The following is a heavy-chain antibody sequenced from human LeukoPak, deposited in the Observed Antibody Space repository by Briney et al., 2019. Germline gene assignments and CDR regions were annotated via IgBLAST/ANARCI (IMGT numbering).Heavy chain of an antibody. D-gene: IGHD2-15*01. J-gene: IGHJ4*02. CDR3: AREVVIAATYDY. CDR1: GGSFSGFY. V-gene: IGHV4-34*01. CDR2: INHSGRT. Sequence: SETLSLTCAVYGGSFSGFYWSWIRQPPGEGLEWIGEINHSGRTNLNPSLKSRVTISVDTSKNQFSLNLSSVTAADTAVYYCAREVVIAATYDYWGQGTLVTVSS.